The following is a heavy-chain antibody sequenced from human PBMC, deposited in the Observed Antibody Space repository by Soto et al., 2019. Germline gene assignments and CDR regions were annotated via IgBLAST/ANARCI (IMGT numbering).Heavy chain of an antibody. CDR3: AKEVSLGSTVDLGY. CDR1: GFTFTIFA. J-gene: IGHJ4*02. Sequence: GGSLRLSCAASGFTFTIFAMSWVRQSPGKGLEWVSTISGSGGSTYYADAVKGRFTISRDNSMGTLYLQMKSLRVEDTAIYYCAKEVSLGSTVDLGYWGQGTLVSVSS. D-gene: IGHD7-27*01. V-gene: IGHV3-23*01. CDR2: ISGSGGST.